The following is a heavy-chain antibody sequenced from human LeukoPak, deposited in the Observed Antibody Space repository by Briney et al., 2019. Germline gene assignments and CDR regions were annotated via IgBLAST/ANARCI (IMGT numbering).Heavy chain of an antibody. D-gene: IGHD3-10*01. J-gene: IGHJ4*02. CDR3: ARESRPEGITMVRGVIN. CDR1: GYTFTGYY. CDR2: INPNSGGT. Sequence: SVKVSCKASGYTFTGYYMHWVRQAPGQGLEWMGWINPNSGGTNYAQKFQGRVTMTRDTSISTAYMELSRLRSDDTAVYYCARESRPEGITMVRGVINWGQGTLVTVSS. V-gene: IGHV1-2*02.